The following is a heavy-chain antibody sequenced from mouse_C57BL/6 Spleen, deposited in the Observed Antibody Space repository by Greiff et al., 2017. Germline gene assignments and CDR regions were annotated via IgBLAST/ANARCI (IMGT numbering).Heavy chain of an antibody. J-gene: IGHJ2*01. CDR1: GYTFTDYY. CDR3: ARHYYGTPFDY. V-gene: IGHV1-26*01. D-gene: IGHD1-1*01. CDR2: INPNNGGT. Sequence: EVQLQQSGPELVKPGASVKISCKASGYTFTDYYMNWVKQSPGKSLEWIGDINPNNGGTSYNQKFKGKATLTVDKSSSTAYMELRSLTSEDSAVYYCARHYYGTPFDYWGQGTTLTVSS.